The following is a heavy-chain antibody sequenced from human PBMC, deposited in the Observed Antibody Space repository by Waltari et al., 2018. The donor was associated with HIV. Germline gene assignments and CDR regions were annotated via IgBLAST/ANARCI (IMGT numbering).Heavy chain of an antibody. V-gene: IGHV3-15*01. CDR1: KVTFENVW. CDR3: TRGGDPTEAFDI. Sequence: EVQVVESGGGLVKPGGSLRVSCASFKVTFENVWMTWVRQAPGKGREWVCRNKSKRDGGATDYASSVKGRFVISRDDSQNILYLEMSGLKTEDTAVYYGTRGGDPTEAFDIWGQGTMVTVSS. J-gene: IGHJ3*02. D-gene: IGHD2-21*02. CDR2: NKSKRDGGAT.